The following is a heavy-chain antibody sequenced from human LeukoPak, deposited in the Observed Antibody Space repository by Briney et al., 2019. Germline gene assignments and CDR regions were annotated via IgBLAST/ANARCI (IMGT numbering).Heavy chain of an antibody. V-gene: IGHV3-53*01. D-gene: IGHD3-3*01. J-gene: IGHJ6*02. Sequence: PGGSPRLSCAASGFTVSSNYMSWVRQAPGKGLEWVSVIYSGGSTYYADSVKGRFTISRDNSKNTLYLQMNSLRAEDTAVYYCARDADYDFYGMDVWGQGTTVTVSS. CDR1: GFTVSSNY. CDR3: ARDADYDFYGMDV. CDR2: IYSGGST.